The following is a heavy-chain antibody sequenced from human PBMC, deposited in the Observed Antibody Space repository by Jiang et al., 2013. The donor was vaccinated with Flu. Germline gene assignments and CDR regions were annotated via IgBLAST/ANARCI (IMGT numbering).Heavy chain of an antibody. CDR1: GDSISGYF. J-gene: IGHJ4*02. CDR3: ARVDTHMVPGHFDC. CDR2: IYDDGST. D-gene: IGHD5-18*01. Sequence: LLKPSETLSLTCAVSGDSISGYFWSWIRQPPGKGLEWIGYIYDDGSTNYNPSLKSRATISLDTSKNQFSLKLTSVTAADTAVYYCARVDTHMVPGHFDCWGPGTLVTVSS. V-gene: IGHV4-59*01.